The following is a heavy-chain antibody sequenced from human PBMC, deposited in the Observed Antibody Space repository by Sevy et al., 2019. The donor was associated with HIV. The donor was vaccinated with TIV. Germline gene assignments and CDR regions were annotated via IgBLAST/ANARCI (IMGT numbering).Heavy chain of an antibody. V-gene: IGHV4-59*08. CDR3: ARLRWDLVVVPGATPGCYFDS. CDR1: GDSINTYY. Sequence: SETLSLTCTVSGDSINTYYWSWIRQPPGKGLEWIGYVSHSGNTNYNPSLKSRVSMSVDTSTNQFYLKVKSVTAADTAVYYCARLRWDLVVVPGATPGCYFDSWGQGTLVTVSS. J-gene: IGHJ4*02. CDR2: VSHSGNT. D-gene: IGHD2-2*02.